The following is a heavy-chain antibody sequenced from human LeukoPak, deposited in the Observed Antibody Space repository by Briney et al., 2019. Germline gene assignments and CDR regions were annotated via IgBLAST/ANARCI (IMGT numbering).Heavy chain of an antibody. Sequence: GGSLRLSCAAAGFAFTNYAMNWVRLAPGKGLEWVSSISDSGGSTYYADSAKGRFTISRDNSKNTLYLQMDSLRAEDTAVYYCARDYADYVGFFFFDHWGQGTLVTVSS. CDR1: GFAFTNYA. CDR3: ARDYADYVGFFFFDH. CDR2: ISDSGGST. V-gene: IGHV3-23*01. D-gene: IGHD4-17*01. J-gene: IGHJ4*02.